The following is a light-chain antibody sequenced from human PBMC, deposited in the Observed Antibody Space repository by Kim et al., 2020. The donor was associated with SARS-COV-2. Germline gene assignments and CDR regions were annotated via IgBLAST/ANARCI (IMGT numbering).Light chain of an antibody. V-gene: IGLV1-47*01. J-gene: IGLJ1*01. CDR2: RNN. CDR3: AAWDDSLSGEV. Sequence: GQRVTIACSGSRSSIGSNYVYWYQQRPGTAPKLLIYRNNQRPSGVPDRFSGSNAGTSASLAISGLRSEDEADYYCAAWDDSLSGEVFGTGTKFTVL. CDR1: RSSIGSNY.